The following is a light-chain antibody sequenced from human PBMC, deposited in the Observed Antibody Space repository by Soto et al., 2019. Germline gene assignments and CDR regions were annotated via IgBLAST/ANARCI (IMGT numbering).Light chain of an antibody. CDR1: QSISSW. Sequence: DIQLTQSPSTLYASVGDRVTITCPASQSISSWLAWYQQKPGKAPKLLSYKAYSLESGVQSTFIGDGAGTEFSVNVRILQPEGFASYHRQQYNRDSRTCGQGTNVEIK. V-gene: IGKV1-5*03. J-gene: IGKJ1*01. CDR2: KAY. CDR3: QQYNRDSRT.